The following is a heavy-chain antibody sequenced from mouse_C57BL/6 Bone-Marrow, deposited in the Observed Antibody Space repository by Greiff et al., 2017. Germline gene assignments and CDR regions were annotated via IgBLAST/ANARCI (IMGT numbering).Heavy chain of an antibody. CDR2: ISYDGRN. CDR1: GYSITSGSY. Sequence: ASGPGLVKPSQSLSLTCSVTGYSITSGSYWNWIRQFPGNKLEWMGYISYDGRNNYHPSLKNRNSITRDTSKNQFILKLNSVTTEDTATYYCARQGVLLQFAYWGQGTLVTVSA. V-gene: IGHV3-6*01. J-gene: IGHJ3*01. CDR3: ARQGVLLQFAY. D-gene: IGHD2-3*01.